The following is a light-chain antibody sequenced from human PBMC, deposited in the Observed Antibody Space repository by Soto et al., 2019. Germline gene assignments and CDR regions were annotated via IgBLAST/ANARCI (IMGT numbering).Light chain of an antibody. Sequence: DLHLTQSPSFLSASVGDRVTVTCRASQDISTYLAWLQQKPGKAPQLLVYPASTLQGGVPSRFSGRGSGTEFSLTISSLQPEDFATYYCQQLRTYPYTFGQGTKLDIK. CDR2: PAS. CDR1: QDISTY. V-gene: IGKV1-9*01. CDR3: QQLRTYPYT. J-gene: IGKJ2*01.